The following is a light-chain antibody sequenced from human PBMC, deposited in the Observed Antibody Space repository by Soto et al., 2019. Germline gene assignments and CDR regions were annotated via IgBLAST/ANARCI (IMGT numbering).Light chain of an antibody. Sequence: EMALTQYPGTLSLSPGERATLSCRASQNVTNDNLSWYQQKRGQAPRPLIFGASNSAPGIPARFSGSGSGRDFTLTINRLEPVDFAVFYCQQYGGSPRLTFGHGTRLEIK. CDR2: GAS. CDR1: QNVTNDN. V-gene: IGKV3-20*01. J-gene: IGKJ5*01. CDR3: QQYGGSPRLT.